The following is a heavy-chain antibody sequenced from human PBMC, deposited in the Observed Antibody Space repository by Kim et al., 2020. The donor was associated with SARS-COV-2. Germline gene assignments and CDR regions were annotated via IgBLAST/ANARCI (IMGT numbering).Heavy chain of an antibody. Sequence: SETLSLTCTVSGGSVSSGSYYWSWIRQPPGKGLEWIGYIYYSGSTNYNPSLKSRVTISVDTSKNQFSLKLSSVTAADTAVYYCARDGYYDSSFAWYFDLLGRGTLVTVSS. CDR3: ARDGYYDSSFAWYFDL. D-gene: IGHD3-22*01. CDR2: IYYSGST. CDR1: GGSVSSGSYY. V-gene: IGHV4-61*01. J-gene: IGHJ2*01.